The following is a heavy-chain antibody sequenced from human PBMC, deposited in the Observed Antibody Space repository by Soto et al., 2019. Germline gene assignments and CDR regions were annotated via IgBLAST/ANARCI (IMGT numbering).Heavy chain of an antibody. CDR2: IYPGDSDT. J-gene: IGHJ6*02. V-gene: IGHV5-51*01. CDR1: GYSFTSYW. D-gene: IGHD6-6*01. CDR3: ARHCSSSTCYYYGMDV. Sequence: GESLKISCKGSGYSFTSYWIGWVRQLPGKGLEWMGIIYPGDSDTRYSPSFQGQVTISADKSISTAYLQWSSLKASDTAMYYCARHCSSSTCYYYGMDVWGQGTTVTVSS.